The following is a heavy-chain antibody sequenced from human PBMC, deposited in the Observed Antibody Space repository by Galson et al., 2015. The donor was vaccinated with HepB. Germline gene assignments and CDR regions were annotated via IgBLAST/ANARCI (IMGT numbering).Heavy chain of an antibody. CDR2: IYYSGST. D-gene: IGHD3-16*01. J-gene: IGHJ5*02. V-gene: IGHV4-31*03. CDR1: GGSISSGGYY. Sequence: TLSLTCTVSGGSISSGGYYWSWIRQHPGKGLEWIGYIYYSGSTYYNPSLKSRVTISVDTSKNQFSLKLSSVTAADTAVYYCARSLAIRRRTYVWGSEMSCRFDPWGQGTLVTVSS. CDR3: ARSLAIRRRTYVWGSEMSCRFDP.